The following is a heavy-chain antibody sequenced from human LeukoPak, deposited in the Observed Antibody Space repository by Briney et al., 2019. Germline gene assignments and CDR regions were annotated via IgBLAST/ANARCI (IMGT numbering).Heavy chain of an antibody. CDR1: RCTFFNYA. D-gene: IGHD5-12*01. CDR2: ISFDGDST. V-gene: IGHV3-30-3*01. Sequence: PGRSLRLSCVASRCTFFNYAFHWVRQAPGKGLEWVAGISFDGDSTYYSNSVKGRFTISRDNSKDTLFLQMDRLVIDDTAVYYCARDSLGALAAIGWFDPWGQGTLVTVSS. J-gene: IGHJ5*02. CDR3: ARDSLGALAAIGWFDP.